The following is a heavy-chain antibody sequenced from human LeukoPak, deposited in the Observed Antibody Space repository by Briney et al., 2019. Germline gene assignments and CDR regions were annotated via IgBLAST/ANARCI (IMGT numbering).Heavy chain of an antibody. Sequence: PSETLSLTCAVYGGSFSGYYWSWIRQPPGKGLEWIGEINHSGSTNYNPSLKSRVTISVDTSKNQFSLKLSSVTAADTAVYYCARHPRYGVAWFGESNWFDPWGQGTLVTVSS. V-gene: IGHV4-34*01. CDR1: GGSFSGYY. J-gene: IGHJ5*02. CDR3: ARHPRYGVAWFGESNWFDP. CDR2: INHSGST. D-gene: IGHD3-10*01.